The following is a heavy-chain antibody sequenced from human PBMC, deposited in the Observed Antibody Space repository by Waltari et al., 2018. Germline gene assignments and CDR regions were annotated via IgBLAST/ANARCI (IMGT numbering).Heavy chain of an antibody. J-gene: IGHJ1*01. CDR1: GFTFSSYW. Sequence: EVQLVESGGGLVQPGGSLRLSCAASGFTFSSYWMSWVRQAPGTGLEWVANIKQDGSEKYYVDSVKGRLTISRDNAKNSLYLQMNSLRAEDTAVYYCASGIDYYDSSGYPQGFQHWGQGTLVTVSS. CDR2: IKQDGSEK. V-gene: IGHV3-7*01. D-gene: IGHD3-22*01. CDR3: ASGIDYYDSSGYPQGFQH.